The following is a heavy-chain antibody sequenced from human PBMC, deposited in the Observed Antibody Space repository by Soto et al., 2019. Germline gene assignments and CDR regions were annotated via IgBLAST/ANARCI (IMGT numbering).Heavy chain of an antibody. D-gene: IGHD3-3*01. J-gene: IGHJ4*02. CDR1: GYTFTSYS. V-gene: IGHV1-18*01. CDR3: ARDREWGSSDY. Sequence: ASVKVSCTASGYTFTSYSITWVRQAPGQGLEWMGWISAYNDNTNYAQKLQDRVTMTTDTSTSTAYMELRSLRSDDTAVYYCARDREWGSSDYWGQGTLVTVSS. CDR2: ISAYNDNT.